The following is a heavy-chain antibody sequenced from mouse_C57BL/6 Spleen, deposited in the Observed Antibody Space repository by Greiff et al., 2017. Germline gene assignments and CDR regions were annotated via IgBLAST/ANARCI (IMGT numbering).Heavy chain of an antibody. CDR2: INPNNGGT. V-gene: IGHV1-26*01. CDR3: ARGDITTVVAGGAMDY. J-gene: IGHJ4*01. Sequence: VQLQQSGPELVKPGASVKISCKASGYTFTDYYMNWVKQSHGKSLEWIGDINPNNGGTSYNQKFKGKATLTVDKSSSTAYMELRSLTSEDSAVYYCARGDITTVVAGGAMDYWGQGTSVTVSS. CDR1: GYTFTDYY. D-gene: IGHD1-1*01.